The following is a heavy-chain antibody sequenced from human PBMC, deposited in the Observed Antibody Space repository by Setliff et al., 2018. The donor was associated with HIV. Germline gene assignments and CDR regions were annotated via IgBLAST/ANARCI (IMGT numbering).Heavy chain of an antibody. V-gene: IGHV3-33*03. J-gene: IGHJ4*02. CDR2: IWYDGSSQ. D-gene: IGHD3-16*01. CDR3: AKVPTWGSADY. Sequence: GGSLRLSCAASGFIFSNYGMHWVRQAPGKGLEWVAVIWYDGSSQYYADSLKGRFTISRDNSKNTLYLQMNRLRAEDAAMYYCAKVPTWGSADYWGQGTLVTVSS. CDR1: GFIFSNYG.